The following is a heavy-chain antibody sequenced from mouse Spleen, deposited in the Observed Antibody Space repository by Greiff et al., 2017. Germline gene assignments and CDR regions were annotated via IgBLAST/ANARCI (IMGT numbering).Heavy chain of an antibody. Sequence: EVKVVESGGDLVKPGGSLKLSCAASGFTFSSYGMSWVRQTPDKRLEWVATISSGGSYTYYPDSVKGRFTISRDNAKNTLYLQMSSLKSEDTAMYYCARHEEVRRGDFDYWGQGTTLTVSS. CDR1: GFTFSSYG. V-gene: IGHV5-6*01. J-gene: IGHJ2*01. D-gene: IGHD2-14*01. CDR3: ARHEEVRRGDFDY. CDR2: ISSGGSYT.